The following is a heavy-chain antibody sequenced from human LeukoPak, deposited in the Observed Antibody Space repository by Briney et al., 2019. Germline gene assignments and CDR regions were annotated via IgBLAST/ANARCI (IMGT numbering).Heavy chain of an antibody. Sequence: ASVKVSCKASGYTFTRHYMHWVRQAPGQGLEWMGIIYPGGGSTSYAQKFQGRVIMTRDTSTSTVYMELNSLKSEDTAVYYCATTEAGDSWGQGTLVTVSS. CDR2: IYPGGGST. CDR1: GYTFTRHY. J-gene: IGHJ4*02. V-gene: IGHV1-46*01. D-gene: IGHD2-21*01. CDR3: ATTEAGDS.